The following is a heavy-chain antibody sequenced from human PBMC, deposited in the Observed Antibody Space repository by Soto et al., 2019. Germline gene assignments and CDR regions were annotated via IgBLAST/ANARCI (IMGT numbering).Heavy chain of an antibody. CDR1: GDSVSSNSAA. J-gene: IGHJ6*02. Sequence: QVQLQQSGPGLVKPSQTLSLTCAISGDSVSSNSAAWNWIRQSPSRGLEWLGRAYYRSQWYYDSAVYVRSRITVIPDTSKNQFSLQLSSVTPEDTAVYFFTKQKGDSRTYNGMDVWGQGTTVIVSS. V-gene: IGHV6-1*01. CDR3: TKQKGDSRTYNGMDV. CDR2: AYYRSQWYY. D-gene: IGHD2-21*02.